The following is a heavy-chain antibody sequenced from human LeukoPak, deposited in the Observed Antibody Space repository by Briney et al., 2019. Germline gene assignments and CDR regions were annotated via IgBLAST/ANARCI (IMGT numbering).Heavy chain of an antibody. Sequence: SVNVSCKASGGTFSSYAIMWVRQAPGQGLEWMEGIIPIFRTANYAQKFHGRVTIIPDESTSTAYMELSSLRSEDTAVYYCARVGSGSAPFDYWGQGTLVTVSS. V-gene: IGHV1-69*13. D-gene: IGHD1-26*01. CDR2: IIPIFRTA. J-gene: IGHJ4*02. CDR3: ARVGSGSAPFDY. CDR1: GGTFSSYA.